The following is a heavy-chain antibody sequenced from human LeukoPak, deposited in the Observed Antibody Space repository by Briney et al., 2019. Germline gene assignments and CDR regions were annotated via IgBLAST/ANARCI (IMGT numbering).Heavy chain of an antibody. J-gene: IGHJ4*02. CDR1: GFTFNNYR. Sequence: GGSLRLSCAASGFTFNNYRLNWVRQAPGKGLEWVSSISSSTSYIYYSDSVKGRITISRDNSKNTLYLQMNSLRPEDTAVYYCARDPVPAAARHFDYWGQGTLVTVSS. V-gene: IGHV3-21*01. CDR2: ISSSTSYI. CDR3: ARDPVPAAARHFDY. D-gene: IGHD2-2*01.